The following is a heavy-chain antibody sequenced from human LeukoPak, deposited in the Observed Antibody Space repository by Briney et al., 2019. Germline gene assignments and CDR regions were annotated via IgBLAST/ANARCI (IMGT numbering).Heavy chain of an antibody. CDR3: AKDSYNSGWYVYYYYGMDV. CDR2: ISYDGSNK. Sequence: GGSLRLSCAASGFTFSRYTIHWVRQAPGKGLEWVAVISYDGSNKYYADSVKGRFTISRDNSKNTLYLQMNSLRAEDTAVYYCAKDSYNSGWYVYYYYGMDVWGQGTTVTVSS. D-gene: IGHD6-19*01. V-gene: IGHV3-30*04. J-gene: IGHJ6*02. CDR1: GFTFSRYT.